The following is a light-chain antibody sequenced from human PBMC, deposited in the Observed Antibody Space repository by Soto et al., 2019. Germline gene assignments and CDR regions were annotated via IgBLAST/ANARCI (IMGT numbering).Light chain of an antibody. Sequence: EIVLTQSPATLSLSPGERATLSCRASQSVSSYLAWYQQKPGQAPRLLIYGAFNRATGIPVRFSGSGSGTDFTLTISSLKPEDFVVYYCQHRYNWPPITFGQGTRLEIK. CDR2: GAF. V-gene: IGKV3-11*01. CDR3: QHRYNWPPIT. J-gene: IGKJ5*01. CDR1: QSVSSY.